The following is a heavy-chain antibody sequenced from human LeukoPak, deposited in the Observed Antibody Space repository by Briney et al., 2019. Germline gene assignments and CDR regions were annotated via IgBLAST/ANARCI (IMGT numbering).Heavy chain of an antibody. V-gene: IGHV1-2*02. Sequence: GASVKVSCKASGYTFTGYYMHWVRQAPGQGLEWMGWINPNSGGAVYAQKFQGRVTMTRDTSISTAYMELSRLRSDDTAVYYCARQENRDAFDIWGQGTMVTVSS. CDR2: INPNSGGA. D-gene: IGHD1/OR15-1a*01. CDR3: ARQENRDAFDI. J-gene: IGHJ3*02. CDR1: GYTFTGYY.